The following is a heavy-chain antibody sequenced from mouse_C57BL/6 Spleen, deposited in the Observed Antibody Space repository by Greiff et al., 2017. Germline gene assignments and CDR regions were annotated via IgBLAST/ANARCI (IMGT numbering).Heavy chain of an antibody. CDR2: INPSTGGT. CDR3: ARWKGQLRLQDYAMDY. Sequence: VQLKQSGPELVKPGASVKISCKASGYSFTGYYMNWVKQSPEKSLEWIGEINPSTGGTTYNQKFKAKATLTVDKSSSTAYMQLKSLTSEDSAVYYCARWKGQLRLQDYAMDYWGQGTSVTVSS. D-gene: IGHD3-2*02. V-gene: IGHV1-42*01. CDR1: GYSFTGYY. J-gene: IGHJ4*01.